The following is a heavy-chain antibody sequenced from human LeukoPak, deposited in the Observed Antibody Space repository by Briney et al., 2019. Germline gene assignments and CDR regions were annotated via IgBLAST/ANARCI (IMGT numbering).Heavy chain of an antibody. CDR2: VKQDGSEK. J-gene: IGHJ4*02. D-gene: IGHD2-2*01. V-gene: IGHV3-7*01. CDR3: ARALDSSSSRYQPFEY. Sequence: PGGSLRLSCAASGLTLISYWMSWVRLAPGKGLEWVANVKQDGSEKYYVDSVKGRFTISRDNAKNSLYLQMNSLRAEDTAVYYCARALDSSSSRYQPFEYWGQGTLVTVSS. CDR1: GLTLISYW.